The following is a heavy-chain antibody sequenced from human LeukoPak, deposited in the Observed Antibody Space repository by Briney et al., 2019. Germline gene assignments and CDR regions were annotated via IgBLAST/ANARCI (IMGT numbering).Heavy chain of an antibody. CDR2: INPNSGGT. J-gene: IGHJ4*02. Sequence: ASVKVSCKASGYTFTGYYMHWVRQAPGQGLEWMGWINPNSGGTNYAQKFQGRVTMTRDTSISTAYMELSRLRSDDTAVYYCARSGIAVAGTSYYFDYWGQGTLVTVSS. CDR1: GYTFTGYY. D-gene: IGHD6-19*01. CDR3: ARSGIAVAGTSYYFDY. V-gene: IGHV1-2*02.